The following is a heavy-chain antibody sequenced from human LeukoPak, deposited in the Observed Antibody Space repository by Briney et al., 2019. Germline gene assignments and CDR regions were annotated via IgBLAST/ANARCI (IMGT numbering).Heavy chain of an antibody. CDR2: ISSSGSTL. Sequence: GGSLRLSCAASGFAFSSYEMSWVRQAPGKGLEWVSYISSSGSTLYYADSVKGRFTISRDNAKNSLYLQMNSLRAEDTAVYYCARGSSWYGVYFDYWGQGTLVTVSS. V-gene: IGHV3-48*03. CDR1: GFAFSSYE. D-gene: IGHD6-13*01. CDR3: ARGSSWYGVYFDY. J-gene: IGHJ4*02.